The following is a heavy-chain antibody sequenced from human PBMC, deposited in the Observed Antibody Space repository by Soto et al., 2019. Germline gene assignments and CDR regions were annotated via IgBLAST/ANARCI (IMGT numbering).Heavy chain of an antibody. V-gene: IGHV1-18*01. Sequence: QLQLVQSGAEAKNPGASVKVSCKASGYTFPTSTISWVRQAPGQGREWMGWIKAYSGNTNYAQKLQGRVTMTTDTSTSTAYMELRSLTTDDTAIYYCAIADYGDDDYWGQGTLVTVSS. CDR2: IKAYSGNT. CDR1: GYTFPTST. D-gene: IGHD4-17*01. J-gene: IGHJ4*02. CDR3: AIADYGDDDY.